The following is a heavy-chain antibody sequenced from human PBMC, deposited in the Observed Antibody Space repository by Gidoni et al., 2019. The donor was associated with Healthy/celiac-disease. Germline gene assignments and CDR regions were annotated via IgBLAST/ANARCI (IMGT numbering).Heavy chain of an antibody. CDR1: GYTFTRYA. CDR2: MNPNSGNT. J-gene: IGHJ6*02. CDR3: ARFFSSGYYPYYYYGRDV. D-gene: IGHD3-22*01. Sequence: QVQLVQSGAEVKKPGASVKVSCKASGYTFTRYAINWVRQATGQGLEWMGWMNPNSGNTGYAQKFQGRVTRTRNTSISTAYMELSSLRSEDTAVYYCARFFSSGYYPYYYYGRDVWGQGTTVTVSS. V-gene: IGHV1-8*01.